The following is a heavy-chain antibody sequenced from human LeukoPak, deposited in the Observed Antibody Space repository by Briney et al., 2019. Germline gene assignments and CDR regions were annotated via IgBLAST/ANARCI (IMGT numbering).Heavy chain of an antibody. V-gene: IGHV3-72*01. CDR3: ARAYPDPNYHYHMDV. D-gene: IGHD2-2*01. Sequence: GGSLRLSCAASGFTFSDHYMDWVRQAPGKGLEWVGRTRNKANSYTTEYAASVKGRFTISRDDSKNSLYLQMNSLKTEDTAVYYCARAYPDPNYHYHMDVWGKGTTVTVSS. CDR2: TRNKANSYTT. J-gene: IGHJ6*03. CDR1: GFTFSDHY.